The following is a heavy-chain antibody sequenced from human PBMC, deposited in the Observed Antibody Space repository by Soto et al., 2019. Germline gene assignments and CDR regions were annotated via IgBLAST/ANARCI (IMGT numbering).Heavy chain of an antibody. CDR2: IWYDGNNK. V-gene: IGHV3-33*01. CDR3: ASDQINQNVFDF. CDR1: GFSFSSYG. J-gene: IGHJ3*01. Sequence: QVHLVESGGGVVQPGRSLRLSCAASGFSFSSYGMHWVRQAPGKGLDWVAVIWYDGNNKYYADSVKGRFTISRDISKNTLYLQMNSLRAEDTAMYYCASDQINQNVFDFWGQGTMVTVSS.